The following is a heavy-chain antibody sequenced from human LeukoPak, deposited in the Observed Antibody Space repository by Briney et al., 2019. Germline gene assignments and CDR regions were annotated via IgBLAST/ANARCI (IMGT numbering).Heavy chain of an antibody. Sequence: GGSLRLSCAASGFTFSDYYMSWIRQAPGKGLEWVSAISGSGGSTYYADSVKGRFTISRDNSKNTLYLQMNSLRAEDTAVYYCAKDVGVVVAATSPFDYWGQGTLVTVSS. CDR1: GFTFSDYY. CDR2: ISGSGGST. D-gene: IGHD2-15*01. V-gene: IGHV3-23*01. J-gene: IGHJ4*02. CDR3: AKDVGVVVAATSPFDY.